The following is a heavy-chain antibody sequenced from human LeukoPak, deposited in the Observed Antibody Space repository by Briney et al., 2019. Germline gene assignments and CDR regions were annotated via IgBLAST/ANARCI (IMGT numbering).Heavy chain of an antibody. V-gene: IGHV4-30-4*01. Sequence: PSQTLSLTCTVSGGSISSGDYYWSWIRQPPGKGLEWIGYIYYSGSTYYNPSLKSRVTISVDTSKNQFSLKLSSVTAADTAVYYCARSGYCSGGSCYYSDGNWYYGMDVWGQGTTVTVSS. D-gene: IGHD2-15*01. CDR1: GGSISSGDYY. CDR3: ARSGYCSGGSCYYSDGNWYYGMDV. CDR2: IYYSGST. J-gene: IGHJ6*02.